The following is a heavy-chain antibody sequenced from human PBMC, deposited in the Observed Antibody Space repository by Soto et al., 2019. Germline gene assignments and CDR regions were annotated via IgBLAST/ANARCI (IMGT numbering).Heavy chain of an antibody. D-gene: IGHD3-3*01. CDR3: AKDEEGDFWRGYYYYYYGMDV. V-gene: IGHV3-23*01. CDR1: GFNFSGYA. Sequence: GGSLRLSCAASGFNFSGYATSWVRQAPGKGLEWVSAISGSGGRTYYGDSVRGRFAISRDNSKNTRYLQMNSLRAEDTAVYYCAKDEEGDFWRGYYYYYYGMDVWGQGTTVTVSS. CDR2: ISGSGGRT. J-gene: IGHJ6*02.